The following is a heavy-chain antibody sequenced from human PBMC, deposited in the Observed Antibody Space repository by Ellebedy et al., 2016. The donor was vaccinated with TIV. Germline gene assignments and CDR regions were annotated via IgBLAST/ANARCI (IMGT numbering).Heavy chain of an antibody. V-gene: IGHV1-18*01. D-gene: IGHD7-27*01. Sequence: AASVKVSCKASGYTFSRFAITWVRQAPGQGLEWVGLISVYNGNTNAAQKVQGRLTMTTDTSTSTAYMALRSLTPDDTAVYFCARGTGDLANWGQGTLVTVS. CDR1: GYTFSRFA. J-gene: IGHJ4*02. CDR2: ISVYNGNT. CDR3: ARGTGDLAN.